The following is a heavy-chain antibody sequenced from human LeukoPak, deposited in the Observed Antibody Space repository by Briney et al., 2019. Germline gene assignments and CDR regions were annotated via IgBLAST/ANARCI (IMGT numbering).Heavy chain of an antibody. J-gene: IGHJ3*02. CDR3: ARDKGEYYYDSSGYRDAFDI. V-gene: IGHV1-69*13. Sequence: SVKVSCKASGGTFTSYAISWVRQAPGQGLEWMGGIIPIFGTANYAQKFQGRVTITADESMSIAYMELRSLISEDTAVYYCARDKGEYYYDSSGYRDAFDIWGQGTMVTVSS. CDR1: GGTFTSYA. CDR2: IIPIFGTA. D-gene: IGHD3-22*01.